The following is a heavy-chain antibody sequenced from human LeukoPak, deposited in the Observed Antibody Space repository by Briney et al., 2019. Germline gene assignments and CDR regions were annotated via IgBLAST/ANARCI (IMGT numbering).Heavy chain of an antibody. Sequence: SETLPLTCAVYGGSFSDYYWTWIRQPPGKGLEWIGEINHSGSTNYNPSLKSRVTISVDTSKNQFSLKLSSVTAADTAVHYCARERGNGIYDYWGQGTLVTVSS. CDR3: ARERGNGIYDY. D-gene: IGHD4-23*01. J-gene: IGHJ4*02. CDR1: GGSFSDYY. V-gene: IGHV4-34*01. CDR2: INHSGST.